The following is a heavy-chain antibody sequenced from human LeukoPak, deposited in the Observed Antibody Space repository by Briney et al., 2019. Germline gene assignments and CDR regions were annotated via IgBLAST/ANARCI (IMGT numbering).Heavy chain of an antibody. J-gene: IGHJ3*02. D-gene: IGHD1-26*01. Sequence: GASVKVSCKASGYTFTTHYIHWVRQAPGQGLKWMGIINPSRGSTSYAQKFQGRVTMTRDTSTSTVYMELSSLRSEDTAVYYCARGEGATTAFDIWGQGTLVTVSS. V-gene: IGHV1-46*01. CDR2: INPSRGST. CDR1: GYTFTTHY. CDR3: ARGEGATTAFDI.